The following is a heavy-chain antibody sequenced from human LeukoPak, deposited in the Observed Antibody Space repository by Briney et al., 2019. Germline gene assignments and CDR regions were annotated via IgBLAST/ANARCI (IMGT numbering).Heavy chain of an antibody. Sequence: SETLSLTCTVSGGSISTTNYYWGWIRQPPGRDLEWIGSIYSSGNTYYNPSLKSRVSISVDRSKNQFSLKLSSVTAADTAVYYCARVSSYSYVDYWGQGTLVTVSS. D-gene: IGHD5-18*01. CDR2: IYSSGNT. V-gene: IGHV4-39*07. CDR1: GGSISTTNYY. CDR3: ARVSSYSYVDY. J-gene: IGHJ4*02.